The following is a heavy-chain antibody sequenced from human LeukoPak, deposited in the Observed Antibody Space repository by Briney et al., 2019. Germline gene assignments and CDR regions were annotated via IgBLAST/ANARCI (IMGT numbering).Heavy chain of an antibody. V-gene: IGHV3-30*18. CDR2: ISYDGGNK. Sequence: GGSLRPSCAASGFTFSSYDMHWVRQAPGKGLEWVAVISYDGGNKNYADSVKGRLTISRDNSKNTLNLQMNSLRAEDTAVYYCAKGLVILTGYTRYYYNGMDVWGQGTTVTVSS. CDR1: GFTFSSYD. J-gene: IGHJ6*02. CDR3: AKGLVILTGYTRYYYNGMDV. D-gene: IGHD3-9*01.